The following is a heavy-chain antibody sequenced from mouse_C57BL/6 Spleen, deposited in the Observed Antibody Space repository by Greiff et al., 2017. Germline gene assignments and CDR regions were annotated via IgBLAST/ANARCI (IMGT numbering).Heavy chain of an antibody. CDR2: ISYDGSN. J-gene: IGHJ2*01. D-gene: IGHD3-2*02. Sequence: EVKLVESGPGLVKPSQSLSLTCSVTGYSITSGYYWNWIRQFPGNKLEWMGYISYDGSNNYNPSLKNRISITRDTSKNQFFLKLNSVTTEDTATYYCARRGSSGWYFDYWGQGTTLTVSS. CDR1: GYSITSGYY. V-gene: IGHV3-6*01. CDR3: ARRGSSGWYFDY.